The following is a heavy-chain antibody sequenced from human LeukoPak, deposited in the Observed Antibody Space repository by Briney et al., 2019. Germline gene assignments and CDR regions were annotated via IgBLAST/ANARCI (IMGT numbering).Heavy chain of an antibody. Sequence: ASVKVSCKASGFTFTGYYMEWVRQAPGQGLEWMGWINPNSGGTNYAQKFQGRVTVTRDTSISTAYMEVSSLRSDATAVYFCARDREYCSSSSCYASYRFDYWGQGTLVTVSS. CDR1: GFTFTGYY. D-gene: IGHD2-2*01. CDR2: INPNSGGT. CDR3: ARDREYCSSSSCYASYRFDY. J-gene: IGHJ4*02. V-gene: IGHV1-2*02.